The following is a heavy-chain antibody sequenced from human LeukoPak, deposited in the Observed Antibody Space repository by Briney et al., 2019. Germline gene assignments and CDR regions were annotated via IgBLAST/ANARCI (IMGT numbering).Heavy chain of an antibody. CDR2: INSDGSST. V-gene: IGHV3-74*03. J-gene: IGHJ4*02. CDR1: GFTFTTYW. CDR3: ARGRVGATFSHY. D-gene: IGHD1-26*01. Sequence: GGSLRLSCAASGFTFTTYWMHWVRQAPGKGLVWVSRINSDGSSTTYADSVKGRFTISRDNAKNTLYLQMNSLRAEDTAVYYCARGRVGATFSHYWGQGTLVTVSS.